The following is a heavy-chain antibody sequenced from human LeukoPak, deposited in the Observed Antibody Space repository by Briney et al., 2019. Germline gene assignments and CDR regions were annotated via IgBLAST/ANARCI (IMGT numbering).Heavy chain of an antibody. CDR1: GYTFTSYD. CDR2: MNPNSGNT. Sequence: GASVKVSCKASGYTFTSYDINWVRQATGQGLEWMGWMNPNSGNTGYAQKFQGRVTMTRDTSISTAYMELSRLRSDDTAVYYCARDLAKDYSNYGFLGYYYGMDVWGQGTTVTVSS. J-gene: IGHJ6*02. D-gene: IGHD4-11*01. CDR3: ARDLAKDYSNYGFLGYYYGMDV. V-gene: IGHV1-8*01.